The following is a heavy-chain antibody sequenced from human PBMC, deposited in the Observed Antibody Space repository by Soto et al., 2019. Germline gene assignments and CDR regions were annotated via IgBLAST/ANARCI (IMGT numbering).Heavy chain of an antibody. J-gene: IGHJ4*02. V-gene: IGHV4-39*01. CDR1: GGSISSSSYY. Sequence: SETLSLTCTVSGGSISSSSYYWGWIRQPPGKGLEWIGSIYYSGSTYYNPSLKSRVTISVDTSKNQFSLKLSSVTAADTAVYYCANDYEYYFDYWGQGALVTVSS. CDR2: IYYSGST. CDR3: ANDYEYYFDY. D-gene: IGHD4-17*01.